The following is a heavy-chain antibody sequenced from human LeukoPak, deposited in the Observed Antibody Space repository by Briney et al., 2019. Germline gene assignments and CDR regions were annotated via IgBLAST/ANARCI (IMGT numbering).Heavy chain of an antibody. CDR2: ISYDGSNK. D-gene: IGHD6-19*01. CDR1: GFTFSSYG. Sequence: GGSLRLSCAASGFTFSSYGMHWVRQAPGKGLEWVAVISYDGSNKYYADSVKGRFTISRDNSKNTLYLQMNSLRAEDTAVYYCATEMLSDSSGWYEAYDYWGQGTLVTVSS. J-gene: IGHJ4*02. CDR3: ATEMLSDSSGWYEAYDY. V-gene: IGHV3-30*03.